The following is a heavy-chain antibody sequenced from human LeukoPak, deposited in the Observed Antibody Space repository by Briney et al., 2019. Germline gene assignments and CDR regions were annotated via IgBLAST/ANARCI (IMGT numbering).Heavy chain of an antibody. J-gene: IGHJ6*02. Sequence: GGSLRLSCAASGFTFSSYAMHWVRQAPGKGLEWVAVISYDGSNKYYADSVKGRFTISRDNSKNTLYPQMNSLRAEDTAVYYCAREMRRVYCSGGSCYLPRYYYYGMDVWGQGTTVTVSS. D-gene: IGHD2-15*01. CDR2: ISYDGSNK. V-gene: IGHV3-30-3*01. CDR3: AREMRRVYCSGGSCYLPRYYYYGMDV. CDR1: GFTFSSYA.